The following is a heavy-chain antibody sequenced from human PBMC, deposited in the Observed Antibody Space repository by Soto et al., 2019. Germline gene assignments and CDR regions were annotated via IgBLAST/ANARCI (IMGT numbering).Heavy chain of an antibody. J-gene: IGHJ6*03. CDR2: TNPGGST. CDR1: GGSVSGYY. CDR3: ARGLSFSGYYYYMDV. D-gene: IGHD3-3*02. Sequence: PSETLSLTCAVYGGSVSGYYWSWIRQPPGKGLEWIGETNPGGSTNYNPSLKSRVTISVDTSKNQFSLKLSSVTAADTAVYYCARGLSFSGYYYYMDVWGKGTTVTVSS. V-gene: IGHV4-34*01.